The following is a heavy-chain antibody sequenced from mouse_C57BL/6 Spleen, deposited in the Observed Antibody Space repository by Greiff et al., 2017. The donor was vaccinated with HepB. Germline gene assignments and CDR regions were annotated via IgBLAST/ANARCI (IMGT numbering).Heavy chain of an antibody. V-gene: IGHV6-3*01. CDR3: TVYYDYDRFAY. D-gene: IGHD2-4*01. J-gene: IGHJ3*01. Sequence: EVKLMESGGGLVQPGGSMKLSCVASGFTFSNYWMNWVRQSPEKGLEWVAQIRLKSDNYATHYAESVKGRFTISRDDSKSSVYLQMNNLRAEDTGIYYCTVYYDYDRFAYWGQGTLVTVSA. CDR1: GFTFSNYW. CDR2: IRLKSDNYAT.